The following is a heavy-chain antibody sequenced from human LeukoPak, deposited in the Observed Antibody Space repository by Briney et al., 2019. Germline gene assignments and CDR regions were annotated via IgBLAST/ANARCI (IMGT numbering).Heavy chain of an antibody. CDR1: GYTFTSYG. CDR3: VRDAYGSGNGYFDY. V-gene: IGHV1-18*01. D-gene: IGHD3-10*01. Sequence: ASVKVSCKASGYTFTSYGITWVRQAPGQGLEWMGWISAYDGNTNYAQKLQGRVTMTTDASTSTSYMELRSLRSDDTAVYYCVRDAYGSGNGYFDYWGQGTL. CDR2: ISAYDGNT. J-gene: IGHJ4*02.